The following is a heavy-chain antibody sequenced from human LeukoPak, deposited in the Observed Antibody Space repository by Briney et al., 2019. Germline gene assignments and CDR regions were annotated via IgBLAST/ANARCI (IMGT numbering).Heavy chain of an antibody. Sequence: GSLRLSCVASGFTFSSHWMVWVRQAPGKGLVWVSRIISDGSSTNYADSVQGRFTISRDNAKNTLYLQMNSLRAEDTAVYYCASSSYDSSGYYYNWGQGTLVTVSS. J-gene: IGHJ4*02. V-gene: IGHV3-74*01. CDR1: GFTFSSHW. CDR2: IISDGSST. CDR3: ASSSYDSSGYYYN. D-gene: IGHD3-22*01.